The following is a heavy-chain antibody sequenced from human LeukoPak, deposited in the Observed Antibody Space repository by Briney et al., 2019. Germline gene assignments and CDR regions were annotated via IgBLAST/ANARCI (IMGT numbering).Heavy chain of an antibody. D-gene: IGHD3-9*01. CDR1: GFTFSSYA. V-gene: IGHV3-23*01. Sequence: GGSLRLSCAASGFTFSSYAMSWVRQAPGKGLEWVSAISGSGGSTYYADSVKGRFTISRDNSKNTLYLQMNSLRAEDTAVYYCARDYDILTGSEGYFDYWGQGTLVTVSS. CDR3: ARDYDILTGSEGYFDY. CDR2: ISGSGGST. J-gene: IGHJ4*02.